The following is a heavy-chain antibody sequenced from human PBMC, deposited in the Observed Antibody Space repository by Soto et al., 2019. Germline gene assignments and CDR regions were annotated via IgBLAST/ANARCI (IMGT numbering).Heavy chain of an antibody. V-gene: IGHV4-30-4*01. Sequence: SETLSLTCTVSGGSISSGDYYWSWIRQPPGKGLEWIGYIYYSGSTYYNPSLKSRVTISVDTSKNQFSLKLSSVTAADTAVYYCARARYYYDSSGYYRSEWFDPWGQGTLVTVS. D-gene: IGHD3-22*01. J-gene: IGHJ5*02. CDR3: ARARYYYDSSGYYRSEWFDP. CDR1: GGSISSGDYY. CDR2: IYYSGST.